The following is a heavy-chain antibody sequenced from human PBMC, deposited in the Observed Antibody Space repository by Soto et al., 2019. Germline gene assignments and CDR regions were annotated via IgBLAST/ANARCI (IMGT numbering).Heavy chain of an antibody. CDR1: GGSISTYY. J-gene: IGHJ4*02. Sequence: SETLSLTCTVSGGSISTYYWNWIRQSAGKGLEWIGRIYTSGSPNYNPSLKSRVTMSVDTSKNQFSLKLSSVTAADTAVYYCARRRGSSSDFFDVWGQGTLVNVSS. V-gene: IGHV4-4*07. CDR3: ARRRGSSSDFFDV. D-gene: IGHD6-6*01. CDR2: IYTSGSP.